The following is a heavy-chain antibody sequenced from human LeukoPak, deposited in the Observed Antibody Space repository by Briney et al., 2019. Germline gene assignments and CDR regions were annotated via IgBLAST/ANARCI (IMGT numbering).Heavy chain of an antibody. D-gene: IGHD2-2*02. CDR1: GFTFSSYA. V-gene: IGHV3-30-3*01. J-gene: IGHJ4*02. CDR2: ISYDGSNK. Sequence: GGSLRLSCAASGFTFSSYAMHWVRQAPGKGLEWVAVISYDGSNKYYADSVKGRFTISRDNSKNTLYLQMNSLRAEDTAVYYCARDLDCSSTSCYTGENYFDYWGQGTLVTVSS. CDR3: ARDLDCSSTSCYTGENYFDY.